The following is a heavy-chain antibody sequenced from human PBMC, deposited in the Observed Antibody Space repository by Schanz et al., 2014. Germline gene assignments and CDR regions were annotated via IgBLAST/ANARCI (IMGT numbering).Heavy chain of an antibody. V-gene: IGHV1-18*01. Sequence: QVQLVQSGAEVKKPGSSMKVSCKASGGTFSSYTISWVRQAPGQGLEWMGWISPYNGNTNYAQKLQGRVTMTTDTSTSTAYMDLSSLRPEDTAVYYCAGTYCSSTSCYTGYYYMDVRGKGTTVTVSS. CDR1: GGTFSSYT. J-gene: IGHJ6*03. CDR3: AGTYCSSTSCYTGYYYMDV. CDR2: ISPYNGNT. D-gene: IGHD2-2*02.